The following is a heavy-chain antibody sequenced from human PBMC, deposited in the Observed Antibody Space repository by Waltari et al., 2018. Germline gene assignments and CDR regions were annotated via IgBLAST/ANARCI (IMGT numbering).Heavy chain of an antibody. CDR1: GGTFSSYT. CDR3: ASDIAAAGTGVGMDV. Sequence: QVQLVQSGAEVKKPGSSVKVSCKASGGTFSSYTISWVRRAPGQGVEWMGRIIPILGIANYAQKVQGRVTITADKSTSTAYMELSSLRSEDTAVYYCASDIAAAGTGVGMDVWGQGTTVTVSS. J-gene: IGHJ6*02. CDR2: IIPILGIA. V-gene: IGHV1-69*02. D-gene: IGHD6-13*01.